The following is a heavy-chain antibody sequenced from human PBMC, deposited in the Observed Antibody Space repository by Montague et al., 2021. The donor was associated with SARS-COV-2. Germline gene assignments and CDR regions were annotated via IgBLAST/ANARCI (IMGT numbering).Heavy chain of an antibody. V-gene: IGHV4-34*01. CDR3: ARGARQGYGFRLGSFDS. CDR2: INHDGST. CDR1: GSSFNDYF. J-gene: IGHJ4*02. D-gene: IGHD3-10*01. Sequence: SETLSLTCAVYGSSFNDYFWTWIRQPPGKGLEWIGEINHDGSTNYNPSLKSRLTISVDTPKNQFSLKLSSVTAADTAVYYCARGARQGYGFRLGSFDSWGQGTLVTVSS.